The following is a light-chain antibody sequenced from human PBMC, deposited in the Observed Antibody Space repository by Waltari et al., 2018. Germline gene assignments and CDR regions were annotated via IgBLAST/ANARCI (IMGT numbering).Light chain of an antibody. V-gene: IGLV2-14*03. CDR1: HSAVAASDS. Sequence: QSALTQPASVSGSPGQSITISYRGIHSAVAASDSVSWYQHHPGEAPQVSIYDVTNRPSGVSDRFSASKSANRAFLTISGLQPDDEGDYYCSSQTLDGVVLFGGGTKLTVL. CDR2: DVT. CDR3: SSQTLDGVVL. J-gene: IGLJ2*01.